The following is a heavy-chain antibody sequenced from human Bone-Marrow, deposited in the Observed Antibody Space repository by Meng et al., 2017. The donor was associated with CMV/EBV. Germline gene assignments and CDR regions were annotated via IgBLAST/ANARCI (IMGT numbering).Heavy chain of an antibody. CDR2: IYSGGST. D-gene: IGHD3-9*01. J-gene: IGHJ4*02. CDR3: ARSGGGTYYDILTGPDGHDY. CDR1: EFTVSSNY. Sequence: GESLKISCAASEFTVSSNYMSWVRQAPGKGLEWVSVIYSGGSTYYADSVKGRFTISRDNAKNTLYLQMYSLRAEDTAVYYCARSGGGTYYDILTGPDGHDYWGQGTLVTVSS. V-gene: IGHV3-66*01.